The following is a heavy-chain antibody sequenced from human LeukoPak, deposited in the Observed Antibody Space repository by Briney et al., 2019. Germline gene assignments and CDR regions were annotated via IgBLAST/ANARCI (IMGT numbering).Heavy chain of an antibody. J-gene: IGHJ4*02. CDR1: GGSISSYY. V-gene: IGHV4-59*01. D-gene: IGHD1-1*01. CDR2: IYYTGSI. Sequence: SETLSPTCSVSGGSISSYYWSWIRQPPGKGLEWIGYIYYTGSINYNPSLKSRVTISVDTSKNQFSLKLSSVTAADTAVYYCARGARWNDDWGQGRLLSVSS. CDR3: ARGARWNDD.